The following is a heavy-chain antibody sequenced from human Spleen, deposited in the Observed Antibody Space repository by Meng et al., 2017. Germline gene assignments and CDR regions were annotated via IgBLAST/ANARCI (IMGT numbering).Heavy chain of an antibody. Sequence: QVRGVQLGAQLKQAGALVKVSCKPSGYTFTAYYILWVRQAPGQGLEWMGRIDPNSGGTQYAQKFQGRVTMTRDTSIGTAYMELSRLRFEDTAVYYCARVSPGLAARLGWFDYWGQGTLVTVSS. D-gene: IGHD6-6*01. CDR2: IDPNSGGT. V-gene: IGHV1-2*06. CDR3: ARVSPGLAARLGWFDY. J-gene: IGHJ4*02. CDR1: GYTFTAYY.